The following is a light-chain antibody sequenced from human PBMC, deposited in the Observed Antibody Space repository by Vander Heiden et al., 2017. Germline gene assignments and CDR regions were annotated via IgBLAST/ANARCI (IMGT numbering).Light chain of an antibody. CDR1: SSNIGAGYD. J-gene: IGLJ1*01. V-gene: IGLV1-40*01. CDR3: QYSDSSLSGMV. CDR2: GNS. Sequence: QSVLTQPPSVSGAPGQRVTISCTGSSSNIGAGYDVHWYQQLPGTAPKLLIYGNSNRPSGVPDRFSGSKSGTSASLAITGLQAEDEAEYYCQYSDSSLSGMVFGTGTKVTVL.